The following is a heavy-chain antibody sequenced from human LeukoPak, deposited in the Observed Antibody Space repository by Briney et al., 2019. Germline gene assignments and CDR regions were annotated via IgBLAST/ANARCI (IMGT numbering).Heavy chain of an antibody. CDR2: INPGGSST. CDR3: ARSNQADDY. J-gene: IGHJ4*02. V-gene: IGHV3-74*01. CDR1: GFTFSSCW. D-gene: IGHD1-14*01. Sequence: PGGSLRLSCAASGFTFSSCWMHWARQVPGKGLVWVSRINPGGSSTAYADSVKGRFTISRDNAENTLYLQMDSLRAEDTAVYYCARSNQADDYWGQGTLVTVSS.